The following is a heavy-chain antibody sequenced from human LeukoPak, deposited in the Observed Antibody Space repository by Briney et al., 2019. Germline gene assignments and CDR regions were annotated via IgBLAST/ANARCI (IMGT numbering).Heavy chain of an antibody. D-gene: IGHD6-13*01. CDR1: GGTFSSYA. CDR2: IIPIFGTA. Sequence: ASVKVSCKASGGTFSSYAISWVRQAPGQGLEWMGGIIPIFGTANYAQKFQGRVTITADKSTSTAYMELSSLRSEDTAVYYCARAPIIGIAAAGQRNYYYYYMDVWGKGTTVTVSS. CDR3: ARAPIIGIAAAGQRNYYYYYMDV. J-gene: IGHJ6*03. V-gene: IGHV1-69*06.